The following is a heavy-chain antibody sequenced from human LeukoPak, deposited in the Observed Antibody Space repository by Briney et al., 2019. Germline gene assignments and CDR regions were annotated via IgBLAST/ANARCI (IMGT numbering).Heavy chain of an antibody. J-gene: IGHJ3*01. CDR3: ARHFTYYYDSNGYPRDAFDV. CDR2: IYYSRST. V-gene: IGHV4-59*08. D-gene: IGHD3-22*01. CDR1: GGSISSYY. Sequence: KPSETLSLTCTVSGGSISSYYWSWIRQPPGKGLEWIGYIYYSRSTNYNPSLKSRVTISVDTSKNQFSLKLSSVTAADTALYYCARHFTYYYDSNGYPRDAFDVWGQGTVVTVSS.